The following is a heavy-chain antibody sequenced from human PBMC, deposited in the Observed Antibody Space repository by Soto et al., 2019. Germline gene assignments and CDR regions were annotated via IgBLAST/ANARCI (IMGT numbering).Heavy chain of an antibody. Sequence: SVKVSCKASGGTFSSYAISWVRQAPGQGLEWMGGIIPIFGTANYAQKFQGRVTITADESTSTAYMELSSLRSEDTAVYYCARDEITMVRGAVGDDAFDIWGQGTMVTFSS. CDR2: IIPIFGTA. J-gene: IGHJ3*02. V-gene: IGHV1-69*13. D-gene: IGHD3-10*01. CDR1: GGTFSSYA. CDR3: ARDEITMVRGAVGDDAFDI.